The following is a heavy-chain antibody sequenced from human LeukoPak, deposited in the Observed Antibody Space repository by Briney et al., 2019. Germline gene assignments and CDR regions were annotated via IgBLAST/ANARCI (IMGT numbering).Heavy chain of an antibody. Sequence: SVKVSCKASGGTFSSFAVSWVRQAPGQGLEWMGGINPLFGAANYAQKFQGRVTVAVDESSTTAYMELSSLRSEDTAVYYCARDRALGSGEFDWYFDLWGRGTLVTVSS. CDR1: GGTFSSFA. D-gene: IGHD3-10*01. J-gene: IGHJ2*01. CDR2: INPLFGAA. CDR3: ARDRALGSGEFDWYFDL. V-gene: IGHV1-69*13.